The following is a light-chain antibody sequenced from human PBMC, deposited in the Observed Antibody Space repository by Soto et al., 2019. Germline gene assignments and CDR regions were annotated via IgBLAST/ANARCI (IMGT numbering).Light chain of an antibody. J-gene: IGLJ2*01. Sequence: QSVLTQPPSASGTPGQRVTISCSGNSSNIGVNYVYWYQQLPGTAPKLLIYTNNQRPSGVPDRFSGSKSGTSASLAISGLRSEDGADYHCATWDDSLSGVVFGGGTKLTVL. CDR1: SSNIGVNY. V-gene: IGLV1-47*01. CDR3: ATWDDSLSGVV. CDR2: TNN.